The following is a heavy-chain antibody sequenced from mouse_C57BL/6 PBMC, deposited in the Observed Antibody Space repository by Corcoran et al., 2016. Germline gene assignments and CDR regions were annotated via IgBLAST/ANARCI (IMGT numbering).Heavy chain of an antibody. CDR1: GYTFTTYG. V-gene: IGHV9-3*01. J-gene: IGHJ4*01. CDR2: INTYSGVP. Sequence: QIQLVQSGPELKKPGETVKISCKASGYTFTTYGMSWVKQAPGKGLKWMGWINTYSGVPTYADDFKGRFAFSLETSASTAYLQINNLKNEDTATYFCARRGTTVVDYAMDYWGQGTSVTVSS. D-gene: IGHD1-1*01. CDR3: ARRGTTVVDYAMDY.